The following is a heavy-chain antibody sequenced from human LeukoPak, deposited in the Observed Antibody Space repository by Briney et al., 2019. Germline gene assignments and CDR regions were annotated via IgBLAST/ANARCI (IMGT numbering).Heavy chain of an antibody. V-gene: IGHV1-2*02. CDR2: INPNSVGT. CDR1: GYTFTGYY. Sequence: ASVKVSCKASGYTFTGYYMHWVRQAPGQGLEWMGWINPNSVGTNYAQKFQGRVTMTRDTSISTAYMELRRLRSDDTAVYYCATDSSCRWCMRSNPMDVWGKGTTVTVSS. J-gene: IGHJ6*03. CDR3: ATDSSCRWCMRSNPMDV. D-gene: IGHD2-8*02.